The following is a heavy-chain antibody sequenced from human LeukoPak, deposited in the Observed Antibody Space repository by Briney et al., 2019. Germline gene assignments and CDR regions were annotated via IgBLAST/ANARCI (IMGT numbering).Heavy chain of an antibody. D-gene: IGHD3-3*01. CDR1: GFTFSSYA. CDR2: ISYDGSNK. CDR3: AKDHYWSIDY. Sequence: PGRSLRLSCAASGFTFSSYAMHWVRQAPGKGLEWVAVISYDGSNKYYADSVKGRFTISRDNSENTLYLQMNSLRAEDTGVYYCAKDHYWSIDYWGRGTLVTVSS. J-gene: IGHJ4*02. V-gene: IGHV3-30-3*01.